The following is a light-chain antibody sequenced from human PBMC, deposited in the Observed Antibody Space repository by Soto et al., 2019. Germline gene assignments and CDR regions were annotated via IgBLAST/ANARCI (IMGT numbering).Light chain of an antibody. CDR3: QQYGSSPRT. CDR2: DAS. J-gene: IGKJ1*01. Sequence: EIVLTQSPGTLSLSPGERATLSCRASQSVSSDYLAWYQQKPGQAPRLLIYDASTRASGTPDRFSGSGSGTDFTLTINRLEPEDFAVYYCQQYGSSPRTFGQGTKVEIK. CDR1: QSVSSDY. V-gene: IGKV3-20*01.